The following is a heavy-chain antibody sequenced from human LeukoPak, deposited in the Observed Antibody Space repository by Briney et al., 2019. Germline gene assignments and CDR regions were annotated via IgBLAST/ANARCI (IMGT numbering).Heavy chain of an antibody. V-gene: IGHV1-46*01. J-gene: IGHJ4*02. CDR1: GYTFTSYY. D-gene: IGHD3-16*02. CDR2: INPSGGST. Sequence: GASVKVSCKASGYTFTSYYIHWGRQAPGQGLEWMGIINPSGGSTGYAQKFQDRVTMSRDTSTSTVYMELSSLRSEDTAVYYCARALWGSYRYTSDYWGQGTLVTVSS. CDR3: ARALWGSYRYTSDY.